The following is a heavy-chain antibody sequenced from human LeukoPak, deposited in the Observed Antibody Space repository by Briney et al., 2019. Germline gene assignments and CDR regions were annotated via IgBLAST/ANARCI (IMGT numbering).Heavy chain of an antibody. D-gene: IGHD1-26*01. CDR3: ARYSGSYYYPPAWDL. CDR2: TSTSGGSA. J-gene: IGHJ4*02. V-gene: IGHV3-23*01. CDR1: GFTFSSNG. Sequence: PGGSLRLSCAASGFTFSSNGMYWVRQAPGKGLEWVSATSTSGGSAYYADSVKGRFTISRGNSKNTLYLQMDSLRADDTAVYYCARYSGSYYYPPAWDLWGQGTLVTVSS.